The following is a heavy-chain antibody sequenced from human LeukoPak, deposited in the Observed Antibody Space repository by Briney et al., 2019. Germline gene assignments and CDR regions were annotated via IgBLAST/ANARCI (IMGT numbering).Heavy chain of an antibody. CDR2: IIPIFGTA. J-gene: IGHJ4*02. Sequence: SVKVSCKAFGGTFSSYAISWVRQAPGQGLEWMGGIIPIFGTANYAQKFQGRVTITADESTSTAYMELSSLRSEDTAVYYCAREAALRWVFDYWGQGTLVTVSS. CDR1: GGTFSSYA. V-gene: IGHV1-69*13. CDR3: AREAALRWVFDY. D-gene: IGHD4-23*01.